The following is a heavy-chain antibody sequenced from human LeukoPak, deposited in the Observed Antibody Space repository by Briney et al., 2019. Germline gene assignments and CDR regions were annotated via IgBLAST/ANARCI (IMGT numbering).Heavy chain of an antibody. CDR2: INPNSGGT. CDR3: ARAVLDAFDI. CDR1: GYTFTPYY. D-gene: IGHD3-10*01. V-gene: IGHV1-2*02. Sequence: GASVKVSCTASGYTFTPYYMHWVRQAPGQGLEWMEWINPNSGGTNYAQKFQGRVTMARDKSIITVYMELRRLRSDDTAVYYCARAVLDAFDIWGQGTMVTVSS. J-gene: IGHJ3*02.